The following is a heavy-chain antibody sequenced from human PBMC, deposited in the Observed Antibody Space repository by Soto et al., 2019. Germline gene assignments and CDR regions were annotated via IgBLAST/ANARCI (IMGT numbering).Heavy chain of an antibody. CDR2: FYDSGST. Sequence: PSEPLSLTCTVSGGSVSSGSFYWSWIRRPPGKGLEWIGYFYDSGSTNYNPSLRSRVTMSVDTSKNQFSLKLSSVTAADTAVYYCAASAPPATNYYYAMDVWGQGTTVTVSS. V-gene: IGHV4-61*01. D-gene: IGHD5-12*01. CDR3: AASAPPATNYYYAMDV. J-gene: IGHJ6*02. CDR1: GGSVSSGSFY.